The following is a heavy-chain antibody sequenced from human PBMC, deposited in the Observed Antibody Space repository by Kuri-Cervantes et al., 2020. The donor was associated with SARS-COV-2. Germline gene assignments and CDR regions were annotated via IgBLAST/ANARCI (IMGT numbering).Heavy chain of an antibody. CDR2: INHSGSA. J-gene: IGHJ3*02. CDR1: GGSFSGSY. V-gene: IGHV4-34*01. D-gene: IGHD3-3*01. Sequence: GSLRLSCALYGGSFSGSYWSWIRQTPGKGLEWIGEINHSGSANYNPSLKSRVTISVDTSKNQFSLKLSSVTAADTAVYYCARASTTIYGVLIMLFSSNAFAIWGQGTLVTVSS. CDR3: ARASTTIYGVLIMLFSSNAFAI.